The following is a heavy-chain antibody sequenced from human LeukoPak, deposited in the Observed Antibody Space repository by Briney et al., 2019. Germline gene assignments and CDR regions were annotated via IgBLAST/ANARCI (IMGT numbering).Heavy chain of an antibody. J-gene: IGHJ4*02. CDR2: IYSGGST. V-gene: IGHV3-53*01. D-gene: IGHD2-15*01. CDR3: ARGSCSGGICYSGDY. Sequence: GGSLRLSCAASGFPVTSKDMSWVRQAPGEGLEWVSIIYSGGSTYYADSVKGRFTISRDNSENTLYLQMNSLKTEDTAVYYCARGSCSGGICYSGDYWGQGTLVTVSS. CDR1: GFPVTSKD.